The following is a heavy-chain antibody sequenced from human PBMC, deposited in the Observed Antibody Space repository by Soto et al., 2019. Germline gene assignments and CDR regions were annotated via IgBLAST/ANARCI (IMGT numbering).Heavy chain of an antibody. J-gene: IGHJ4*02. CDR2: IIPILGIA. Sequence: QVQLVQSGAEVKKPGSSVKVSCKASGGTFSSYTISWVRQAPGQGLEWMGRIIPILGIANYAQKFQGRVTITADKSTSTAYMERSSLRSEDTAVYYCAREVGTPGDYWGQGTLVTVSS. CDR1: GGTFSSYT. CDR3: AREVGTPGDY. D-gene: IGHD2-15*01. V-gene: IGHV1-69*08.